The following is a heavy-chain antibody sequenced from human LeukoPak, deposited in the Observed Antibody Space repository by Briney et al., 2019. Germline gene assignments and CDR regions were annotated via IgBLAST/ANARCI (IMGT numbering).Heavy chain of an antibody. CDR1: GFTFSSYA. CDR3: ARGYDILTGYPS. D-gene: IGHD3-9*01. CDR2: ISGSGGST. V-gene: IGHV3-23*01. J-gene: IGHJ4*02. Sequence: GGSLRLSCAASGFTFSSYAMSWVRQAPGKGLEWVSAISGSGGSTYYADSVKGRFTISRDNSKNTLYLQMNSLRAEDTAVYYCARGYDILTGYPSWGQGTLVTVSS.